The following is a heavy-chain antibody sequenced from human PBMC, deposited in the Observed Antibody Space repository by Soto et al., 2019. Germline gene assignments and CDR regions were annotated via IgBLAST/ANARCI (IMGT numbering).Heavy chain of an antibody. CDR1: GGSISSSSYY. D-gene: IGHD4-4*01. J-gene: IGHJ5*02. V-gene: IGHV4-39*01. CDR3: ARAPLQTTVTTCWFDP. CDR2: IYYSGST. Sequence: SETLSLTCTVSGGSISSSSYYWGWIRQPPGKGLEWIGSIYYSGSTYYNPSLKSRVTISVDTSKNQFSLKLSSVTAADTAVYYCARAPLQTTVTTCWFDPWGQGTLVTVSS.